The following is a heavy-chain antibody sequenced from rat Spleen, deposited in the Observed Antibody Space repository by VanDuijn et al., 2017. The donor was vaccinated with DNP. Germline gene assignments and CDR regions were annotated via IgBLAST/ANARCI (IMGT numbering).Heavy chain of an antibody. CDR3: ARWNIGTTTLDY. D-gene: IGHD1-5*01. V-gene: IGHV3-1*01. Sequence: EVQLQESGPGLVKPSQSLSLTCSVTAYSITTNYWGWIRKFPGNKLEWTGHISYSGSTTYNPSLKSRISITRDTSRNQFFLQLNSVTTEDTATYYCARWNIGTTTLDYWGQGVMVTVSS. J-gene: IGHJ2*01. CDR2: ISYSGST. CDR1: AYSITTNY.